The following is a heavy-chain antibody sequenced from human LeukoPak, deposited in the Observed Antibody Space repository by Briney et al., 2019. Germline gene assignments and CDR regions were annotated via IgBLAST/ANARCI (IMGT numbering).Heavy chain of an antibody. J-gene: IGHJ4*02. D-gene: IGHD3-22*01. CDR1: GGSISYFY. V-gene: IGHV4-59*08. CDR2: IYYSGST. CDR3: AREDYYNSGGYYLVY. Sequence: DPSETPSLTCTVSGGSISYFYWSWIRQPAGKGLEWIGSIYYSGSTYYNPSLKSRVTISVDTSKNQFSLKLSSVTAADTAVYFCAREDYYNSGGYYLVYWGQGTLVTVSS.